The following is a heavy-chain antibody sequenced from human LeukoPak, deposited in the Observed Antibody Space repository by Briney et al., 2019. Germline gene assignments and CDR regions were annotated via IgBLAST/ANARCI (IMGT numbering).Heavy chain of an antibody. CDR3: ARSTLGPSSVVVPAARRIWFDP. CDR2: ISAYNGNT. D-gene: IGHD2-2*01. J-gene: IGHJ5*02. V-gene: IGHV1-18*01. Sequence: GASVKVSSKASGYTFTSYGISWVRQAPGQGLEWMGWISAYNGNTNYAQKLQGRVTMTTDTSTSTAYMELRSLRSDDTAVYYCARSTLGPSSVVVPAARRIWFDPWGQGTLVTVSS. CDR1: GYTFTSYG.